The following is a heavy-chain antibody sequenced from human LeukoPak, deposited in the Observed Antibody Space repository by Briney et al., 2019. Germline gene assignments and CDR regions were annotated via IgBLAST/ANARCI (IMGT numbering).Heavy chain of an antibody. CDR2: ISGSGGST. CDR1: GFTFSSYA. D-gene: IGHD3-22*01. Sequence: GGSLRLSCAASGFTFSSYAMSWVRQAPGKGLEWVSAISGSGGSTYYADSVKGRFTTSRDNSKNTLYLQMNSLRAEDTAVYYCAKASTMIVVVIPLDYWGQGTLVTVSS. V-gene: IGHV3-23*01. J-gene: IGHJ4*02. CDR3: AKASTMIVVVIPLDY.